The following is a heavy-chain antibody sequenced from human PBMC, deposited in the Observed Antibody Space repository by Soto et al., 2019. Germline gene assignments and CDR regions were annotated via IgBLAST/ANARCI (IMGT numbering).Heavy chain of an antibody. J-gene: IGHJ4*02. CDR3: ARSVVAATLPLDY. D-gene: IGHD2-15*01. V-gene: IGHV3-48*01. CDR2: ISDSSSTI. Sequence: EVQLVESGGGLAQPGGSLRLSCAASGFTFSSHSMSWVRQAPGKGLEWLSYISDSSSTIYYADAVKGRFTISRDNAKNSPFLQMNSLRADDTAIYYCARSVVAATLPLDYWGQGTLVTVSS. CDR1: GFTFSSHS.